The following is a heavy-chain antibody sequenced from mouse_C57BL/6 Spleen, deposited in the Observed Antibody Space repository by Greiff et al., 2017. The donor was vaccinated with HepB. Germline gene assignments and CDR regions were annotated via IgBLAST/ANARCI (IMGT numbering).Heavy chain of an antibody. D-gene: IGHD4-1*01. CDR3: ARERELGTWFAY. CDR2: ISDGGSYT. J-gene: IGHJ3*01. CDR1: GFTFSSYA. Sequence: EVQLVESGGGLVKPGGSLKLSCAASGFTFSSYAMSWVRQTPEKRLEWVATISDGGSYTYYPDNVKGRFTISRDNAKNNLYLQMSHLKSEDTAMYYCARERELGTWFAYWGQGTLVTVSA. V-gene: IGHV5-4*01.